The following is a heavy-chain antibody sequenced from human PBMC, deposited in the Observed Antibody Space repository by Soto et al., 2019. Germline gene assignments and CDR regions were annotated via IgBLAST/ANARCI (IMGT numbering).Heavy chain of an antibody. CDR1: GFTFSDYY. D-gene: IGHD6-13*01. CDR3: ATHPYSSGWYC. CDR2: ITSSGRTT. Sequence: GGSLRLSCAASGFTFSDYYMNWIRQAPGKGLEWVSYITSSGRTTYYADSVKGRFTISRDNAKNSLYLQMNSLRAEDTAVYYCATHPYSSGWYCWGQGTLVTVSS. J-gene: IGHJ4*02. V-gene: IGHV3-11*04.